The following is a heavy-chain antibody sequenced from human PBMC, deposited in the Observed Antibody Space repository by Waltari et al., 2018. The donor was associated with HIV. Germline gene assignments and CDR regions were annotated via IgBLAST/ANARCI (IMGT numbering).Heavy chain of an antibody. CDR3: AKLDEKPNSSSGGHNWFDP. CDR2: IRYDGSNK. Sequence: LVESGGGVVQPGGSLRLSCAASGFTFSSYGMHWVRQAPGKGLEWVAFIRYDGSNKYYADSVKGRFTISRDNSKNPLYLQMNSLRAEDTAVYYCAKLDEKPNSSSGGHNWFDPWGQGTLVTVSS. CDR1: GFTFSSYG. V-gene: IGHV3-30*02. J-gene: IGHJ5*02. D-gene: IGHD6-13*01.